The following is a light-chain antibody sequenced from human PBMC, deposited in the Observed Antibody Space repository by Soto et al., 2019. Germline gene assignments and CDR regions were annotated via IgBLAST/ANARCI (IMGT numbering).Light chain of an antibody. CDR1: SSNIGAGYD. Sequence: QAVVTQPPSVSGAPGQRVTISCTWSSSNIGAGYDVHWYQQLPGTAPRLLIYGNSNRPSGVPDRFSGSKSGTSASLAITGLQAPDASDYYCQSYDSSLSGSYVFGTGTKLTAL. CDR3: QSYDSSLSGSYV. J-gene: IGLJ1*01. CDR2: GNS. V-gene: IGLV1-40*01.